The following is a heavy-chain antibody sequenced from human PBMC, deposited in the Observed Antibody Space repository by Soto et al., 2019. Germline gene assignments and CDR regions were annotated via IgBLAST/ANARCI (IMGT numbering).Heavy chain of an antibody. V-gene: IGHV1-58*01. CDR3: AADTPLIAAAAIYYYYGMDV. CDR2: IVVGSGNT. Sequence: ASVKVSCKASGFTFTSSAVQWVRQARGQRLEWIGWIVVGSGNTNYAQKFQERVTITRDMSTSTAYMELSSPRSEDTAVYYCAADTPLIAAAAIYYYYGMDVWGQGTTVTVSS. D-gene: IGHD6-13*01. J-gene: IGHJ6*02. CDR1: GFTFTSSA.